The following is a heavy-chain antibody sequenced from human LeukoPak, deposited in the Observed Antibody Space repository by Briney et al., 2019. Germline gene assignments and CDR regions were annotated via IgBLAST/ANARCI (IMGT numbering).Heavy chain of an antibody. CDR2: ISGSGGSI. Sequence: GGSLRLSCAASGFTFSSYAMSWVRQAPGKGLEWVSGISGSGGSIYYADSVKGRFTISRDNSKNTLYLQMNSLRVEDTAVYYCAKNSYLNYYDSSGYYYHAFDIWGQGTMVTVFS. V-gene: IGHV3-23*01. CDR1: GFTFSSYA. J-gene: IGHJ3*02. D-gene: IGHD3-22*01. CDR3: AKNSYLNYYDSSGYYYHAFDI.